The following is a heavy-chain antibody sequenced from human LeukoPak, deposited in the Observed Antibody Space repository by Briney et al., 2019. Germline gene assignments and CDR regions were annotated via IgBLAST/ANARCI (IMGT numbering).Heavy chain of an antibody. CDR3: ARTYSSGWYAIDY. V-gene: IGHV1-2*06. D-gene: IGHD6-19*01. CDR1: GYTFIGYY. CDR2: INPNSGGT. Sequence: ASVKVSCKASGYTFIGYYMRWVRQAPGQGLEWMGRINPNSGGTNYAQKFQGRVTMTRDTSISTAYMELSRLRSDDTAVYYCARTYSSGWYAIDYWGQGTLVTVSS. J-gene: IGHJ4*02.